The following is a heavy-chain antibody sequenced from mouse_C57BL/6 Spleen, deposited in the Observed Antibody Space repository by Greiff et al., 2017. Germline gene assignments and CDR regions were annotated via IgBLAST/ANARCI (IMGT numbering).Heavy chain of an antibody. CDR3: ARSFGSNYDAMDY. CDR1: GYTFTSYW. CDR2: LYPGSGST. D-gene: IGHD1-1*01. V-gene: IGHV1-55*01. Sequence: QVQLQQPGAELVKPGASVKMSCKASGYTFTSYWITWVKQRPGQGLEWIGDLYPGSGSTNYNEKFKSKATLTVDTSSSTAYMQLSSLTSEDSAVYYCARSFGSNYDAMDYWGQGTSVTVSS. J-gene: IGHJ4*01.